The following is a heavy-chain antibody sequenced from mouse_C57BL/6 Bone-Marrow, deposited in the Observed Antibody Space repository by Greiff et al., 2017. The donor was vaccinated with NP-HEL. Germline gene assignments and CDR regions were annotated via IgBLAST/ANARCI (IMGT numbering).Heavy chain of an antibody. Sequence: QVQLQQSGAELVRPGTSVKMSCKASGYTFTNYWIGWAKQRPGHGLEWIGDIYPGGGYTNYNEKFKGKATLTADKSSSTAYMQFSSLTSEDSAIYYCARWDGSSPGYFDVWGTGTTVTVSS. D-gene: IGHD1-1*01. CDR3: ARWDGSSPGYFDV. J-gene: IGHJ1*03. CDR1: GYTFTNYW. CDR2: IYPGGGYT. V-gene: IGHV1-63*01.